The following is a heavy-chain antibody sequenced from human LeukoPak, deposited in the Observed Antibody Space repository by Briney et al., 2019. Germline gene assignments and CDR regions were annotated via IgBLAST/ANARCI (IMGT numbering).Heavy chain of an antibody. CDR2: IYYSGST. CDR3: ARGAPAPDYVWGSYRYEFDY. V-gene: IGHV4-39*01. CDR1: GGSISSSSYS. J-gene: IGHJ4*02. Sequence: SETLSLTCTVSGGSISSSSYSWGWIRQPPGKGLEWIGSIYYSGSTYYNPSLKSRVTISVDTSKNQFSLKLSSVTAADTAVYYCARGAPAPDYVWGSYRYEFDYWGQGTLVTVSS. D-gene: IGHD3-16*02.